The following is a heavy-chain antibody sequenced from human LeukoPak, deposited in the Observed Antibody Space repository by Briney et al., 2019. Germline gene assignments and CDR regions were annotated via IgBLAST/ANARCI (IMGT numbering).Heavy chain of an antibody. D-gene: IGHD3-9*01. CDR2: ISGSGGST. CDR3: AKARGYFEWFGED. J-gene: IGHJ4*02. Sequence: PGRSLRLSCAASGFTFSSYAMHWVRQAPGKGLEWVSGISGSGGSTYYADSVKGRFTISRDNSKNTLYLQMNSLRAEDTAVYYCAKARGYFEWFGEDWGQGTLVTVSS. V-gene: IGHV3-23*01. CDR1: GFTFSSYA.